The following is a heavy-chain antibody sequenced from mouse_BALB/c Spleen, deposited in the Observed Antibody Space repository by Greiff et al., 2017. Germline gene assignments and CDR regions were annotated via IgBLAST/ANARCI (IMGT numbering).Heavy chain of an antibody. V-gene: IGHV5-12-2*01. Sequence: EVQRVESGGGLVKPGGSLKLSCAASGFTFSSYTMSWVRQTPEKRLEWVAYISNGGGSTYYPDTVKGRFTISRDNAKNTLYLQMSSLKSEDTAMYYCASSLTGTWAMDYWGQGTSVTVSS. J-gene: IGHJ4*01. CDR2: ISNGGGST. D-gene: IGHD4-1*01. CDR1: GFTFSSYT. CDR3: ASSLTGTWAMDY.